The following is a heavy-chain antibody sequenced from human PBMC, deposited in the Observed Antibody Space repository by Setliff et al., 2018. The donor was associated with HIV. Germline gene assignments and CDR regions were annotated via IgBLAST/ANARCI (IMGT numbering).Heavy chain of an antibody. CDR3: ARQIAVAATPHYFDY. CDR2: IYHSGST. J-gene: IGHJ4*02. V-gene: IGHV4-38-2*01. D-gene: IGHD6-19*01. Sequence: SETLSLTCAASGYSISSGYYWGWIRQPPGKGLEWIGSIYHSGSTYYNPSLKSRVTISVDTSKNQFSLKLSSVTAADTAVYYCARQIAVAATPHYFDYWGQGTLVTVSS. CDR1: GYSISSGYY.